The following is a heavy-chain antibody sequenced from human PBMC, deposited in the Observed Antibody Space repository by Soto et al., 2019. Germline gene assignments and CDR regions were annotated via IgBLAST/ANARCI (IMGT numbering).Heavy chain of an antibody. Sequence: ASVKVSCKASGYTFTGYYMHWVRQAPGQGLEWMGWINPNSGGTNYAQKFQGWVTMTRDTSISTAYMELSRLRSDDTAVYYCARGGSGSYANAFDIWGQGTMVTVSS. J-gene: IGHJ3*02. CDR1: GYTFTGYY. CDR2: INPNSGGT. D-gene: IGHD3-10*01. V-gene: IGHV1-2*04. CDR3: ARGGSGSYANAFDI.